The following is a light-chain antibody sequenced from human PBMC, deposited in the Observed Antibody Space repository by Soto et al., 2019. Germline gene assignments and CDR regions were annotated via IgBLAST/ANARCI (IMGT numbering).Light chain of an antibody. CDR3: QQHYSTPWT. Sequence: DIVMTQSPDSLAVSLGERATINCKSSQSVLYSYNNQNYLAWYQQKPGQPPKLLIYWASTRESGVPVRFSGGGSGADFTLTISSLQAEDVAVYYCQQHYSTPWTFGQGTKVEIK. CDR1: QSVLYSYNNQNY. V-gene: IGKV4-1*01. CDR2: WAS. J-gene: IGKJ1*01.